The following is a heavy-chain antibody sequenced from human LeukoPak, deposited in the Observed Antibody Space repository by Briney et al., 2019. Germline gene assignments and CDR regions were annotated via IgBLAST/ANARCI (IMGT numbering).Heavy chain of an antibody. J-gene: IGHJ4*02. CDR3: ARGFPPRIYYDSSGYYSYYFDY. V-gene: IGHV1-69*05. D-gene: IGHD3-22*01. Sequence: GASVKVSWKASGGTFSSYAISWVRHAPGQGLEWMGGIIPIFGTANYAPKLQGRVTMTTDTSTSTVYMEVRSLRSDDTAVYYCARGFPPRIYYDSSGYYSYYFDYWGQGTLVTVSS. CDR1: GGTFSSYA. CDR2: IIPIFGTA.